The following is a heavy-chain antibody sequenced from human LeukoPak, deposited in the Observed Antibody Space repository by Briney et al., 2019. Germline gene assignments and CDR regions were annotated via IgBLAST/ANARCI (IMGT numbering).Heavy chain of an antibody. CDR2: FDLEDGET. V-gene: IGHV1-24*01. J-gene: IGHJ3*02. CDR1: GYTLTELS. D-gene: IGHD6-19*01. Sequence: ASVKVSCKVSGYTLTELSMHGVRQAPGKGLEWMGGFDLEDGETIYAQKFQGRVTMTDDTSTDTAYRELSSLRSEDTAVYYCATDAAVAYMAFGIWGQGTMVTVSS. CDR3: ATDAAVAYMAFGI.